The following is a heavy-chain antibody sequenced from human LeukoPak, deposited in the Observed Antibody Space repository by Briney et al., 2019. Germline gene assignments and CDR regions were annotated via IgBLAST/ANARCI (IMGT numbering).Heavy chain of an antibody. D-gene: IGHD3-3*01. CDR2: INPNSGGT. CDR1: GYTFTGYY. V-gene: IGHV1-2*02. CDR3: ARVGSYYDFWSGYPLFDY. J-gene: IGHJ4*02. Sequence: GASVKVSCKASGYTFTGYYMHWVRQAPGQGLEWMGWINPNSGGTNYAQKFQGRVTMTRDTSISTAYMELSRLRSDDTAVYYCARVGSYYDFWSGYPLFDYWGQGTLVTVSS.